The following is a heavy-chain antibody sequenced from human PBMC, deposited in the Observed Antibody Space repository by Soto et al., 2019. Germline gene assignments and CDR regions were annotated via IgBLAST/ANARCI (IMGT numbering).Heavy chain of an antibody. CDR1: GDSVASNSAA. D-gene: IGHD1-26*01. CDR3: ARVKLENGATTFFDY. J-gene: IGHJ4*02. Sequence: PSHTLSLTCAISGDSVASNSAAWNLIRQCPSRGLEWLGRTYYRSKWYNDYAVSVKSRITINPDTSKNQFSLQLNSVTPEDTAVYYCARVKLENGATTFFDYWGQGTLVTVSS. V-gene: IGHV6-1*01. CDR2: TYYRSKWYN.